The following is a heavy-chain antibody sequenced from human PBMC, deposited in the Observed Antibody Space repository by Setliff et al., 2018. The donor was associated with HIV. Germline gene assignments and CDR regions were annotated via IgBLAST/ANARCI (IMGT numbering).Heavy chain of an antibody. CDR2: ISYDGNKK. V-gene: IGHV3-30*04. Sequence: GGSLRLSCAASGFTFSSYAMHWVRQAPGKGLEWVAVISYDGNKKYYADSVKGRFTISRDNAKNSLYLQMNSLRAEDMALYYCVRDKWLVPDTFDIWGQGTMVTISS. CDR1: GFTFSSYA. D-gene: IGHD6-19*01. J-gene: IGHJ3*02. CDR3: VRDKWLVPDTFDI.